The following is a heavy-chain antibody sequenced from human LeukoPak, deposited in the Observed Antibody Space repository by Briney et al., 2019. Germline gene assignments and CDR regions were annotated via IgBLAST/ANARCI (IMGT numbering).Heavy chain of an antibody. CDR3: ARWELPFQNWFDP. D-gene: IGHD1-26*01. CDR1: GYTFTGYN. CDR2: INPNSGGT. J-gene: IGHJ5*02. V-gene: IGHV1-2*02. Sequence: ASVKVSCKASGYTFTGYNIHWVRQAPGQGLEWMGWINPNSGGTNYAQKFQGRVTMTRDTSISTAYMELRSLRSDDTAVYYCARWELPFQNWFDPWGQGTLVTVSS.